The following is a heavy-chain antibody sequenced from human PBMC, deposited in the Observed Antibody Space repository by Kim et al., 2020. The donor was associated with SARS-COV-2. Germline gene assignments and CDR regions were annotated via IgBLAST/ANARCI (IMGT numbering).Heavy chain of an antibody. CDR2: IYYSGST. Sequence: SETLSLTCTVSGGSISSYYWSWIRQPPGKGLEWIGYIYYSGSTNYNPSLKSRVTISVDTSKNQFSLQLSSVTAADTAVYYCARDGDSSGWYDYWGQGTLVTVSS. CDR1: GGSISSYY. V-gene: IGHV4-59*01. D-gene: IGHD6-19*01. J-gene: IGHJ4*02. CDR3: ARDGDSSGWYDY.